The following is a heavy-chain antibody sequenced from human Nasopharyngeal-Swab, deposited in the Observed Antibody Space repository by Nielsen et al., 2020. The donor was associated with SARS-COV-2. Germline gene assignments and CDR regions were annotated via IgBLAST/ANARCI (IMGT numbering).Heavy chain of an antibody. CDR1: GYTFTRYY. CDR3: ARGGDPREVVAATDCFDP. V-gene: IGHV1-46*01. D-gene: IGHD2-15*01. J-gene: IGHJ5*02. CDR2: INPGGGGA. Sequence: ASVKVSCKASGYTFTRYYIHWVRQAPGQGLEWMGIINPGGGGARYSQNFQGRVTMTRDTSTSTVYMELSSLRSEDTAVYYCARGGDPREVVAATDCFDPWSQGTLVTVSS.